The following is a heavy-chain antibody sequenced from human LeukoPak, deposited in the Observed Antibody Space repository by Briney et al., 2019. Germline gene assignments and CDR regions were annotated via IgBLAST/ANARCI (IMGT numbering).Heavy chain of an antibody. CDR2: INHSGST. Sequence: GSLRLSCAASGFTFSNYAMSWVRQAPGKGLEWIGEINHSGSTNYNPSLKSRVTISLGTSKNQFSLRLSSVTAADTAVYYCTYSGSNYPDYWGQGTLVIVSS. J-gene: IGHJ4*02. V-gene: IGHV4-34*08. D-gene: IGHD1-26*01. CDR3: TYSGSNYPDY. CDR1: GFTFSNYA.